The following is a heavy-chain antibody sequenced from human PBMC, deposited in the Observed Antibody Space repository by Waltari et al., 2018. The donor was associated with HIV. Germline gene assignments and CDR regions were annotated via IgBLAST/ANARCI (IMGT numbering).Heavy chain of an antibody. D-gene: IGHD4-17*01. V-gene: IGHV4-39*07. Sequence: QLRLQESGPRLVKPSETLSLTCSVSGGSISSNVYYWGWIRQSPGKGLEWIGSIYYTGNTYYTPSLKRRVTISIDTSKNQFSLRLTSVTAADTAIYYCVAQDYSDSVDWWGQGTLVTVFS. CDR1: GGSISSNVYY. CDR3: VAQDYSDSVDW. J-gene: IGHJ4*02. CDR2: IYYTGNT.